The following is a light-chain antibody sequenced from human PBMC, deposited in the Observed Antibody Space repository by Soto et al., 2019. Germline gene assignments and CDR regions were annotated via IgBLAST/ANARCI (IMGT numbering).Light chain of an antibody. CDR3: QQYYSTPWT. V-gene: IGKV4-1*01. J-gene: IGKJ1*01. Sequence: DIVMTQSPDSLAVSLGERATINCKSSQSVLYSSNNKNYSAWYQQKPGQPPKLLIYWASTRESGVPDRFGGSGSGTDFTLTISSLQAEDVAVYYCQQYYSTPWTFGQGTKVDIK. CDR2: WAS. CDR1: QSVLYSSNNKNY.